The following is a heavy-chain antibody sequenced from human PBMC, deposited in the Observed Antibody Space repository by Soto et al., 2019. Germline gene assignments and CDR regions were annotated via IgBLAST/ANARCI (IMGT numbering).Heavy chain of an antibody. D-gene: IGHD6-19*01. Sequence: ASVKVSCKASGYTFTSYAMHWVRQAPGQRLEWMGWINAGNGNTKYSQKFQGRVTITRDTSTSTAYMELSSLRSDDTAVYYCARCVAVAGMCNWFDPWGQGTLVTVSS. CDR2: INAGNGNT. CDR3: ARCVAVAGMCNWFDP. V-gene: IGHV1-3*01. CDR1: GYTFTSYA. J-gene: IGHJ5*02.